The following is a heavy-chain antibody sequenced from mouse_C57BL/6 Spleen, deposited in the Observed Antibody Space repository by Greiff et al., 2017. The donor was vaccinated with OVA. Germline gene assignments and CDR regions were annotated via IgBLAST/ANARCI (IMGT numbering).Heavy chain of an antibody. D-gene: IGHD2-1*01. J-gene: IGHJ2*01. CDR2: ISYDGSN. CDR3: AREFYGNYEGY. Sequence: EVKLMESGPGLVKPSQSLSLTCSVTGYSITSGYYWNWIRQFPGNKLEWMGYISYDGSNNYNPSLKNRISITRDTSKNQFFLKLNSVTTEDTATYYCAREFYGNYEGYWGQGTTLTVSS. CDR1: GYSITSGYY. V-gene: IGHV3-6*01.